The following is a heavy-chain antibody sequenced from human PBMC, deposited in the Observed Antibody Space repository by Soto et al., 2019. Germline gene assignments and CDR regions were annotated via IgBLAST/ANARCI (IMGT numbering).Heavy chain of an antibody. CDR1: GGIFSSFV. Sequence: SVNVSCKASGGIFSSFVISWVRQAPGQGREWMGGIIPVFGRPNYAQRFRGRLTITAEESTKTVYLEVIDMRSEDTAVYYCAREGSGYNLWGQGTQVTVSS. CDR2: IIPVFGRP. V-gene: IGHV1-69*13. CDR3: AREGSGYNL. D-gene: IGHD5-12*01. J-gene: IGHJ1*01.